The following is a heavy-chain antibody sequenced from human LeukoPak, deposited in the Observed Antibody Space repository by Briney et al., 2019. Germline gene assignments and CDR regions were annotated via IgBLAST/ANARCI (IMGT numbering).Heavy chain of an antibody. V-gene: IGHV3-30*01. CDR1: GSTFSSYA. Sequence: GGSLRLSCAASGSTFSSYAMHGVGQAPGKGLEWVAVISYDGSNKYSADSVKGRFTISRDNSKNTLYLQMISLRAEGTAVYYRARDRGQWLVYTYYLDYWGHGTLVTVSS. CDR2: ISYDGSNK. J-gene: IGHJ4*01. D-gene: IGHD6-19*01. CDR3: ARDRGQWLVYTYYLDY.